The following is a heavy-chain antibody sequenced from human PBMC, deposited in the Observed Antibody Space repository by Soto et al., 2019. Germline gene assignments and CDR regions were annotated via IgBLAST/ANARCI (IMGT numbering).Heavy chain of an antibody. CDR2: INPNSGGT. CDR3: ARSGGATEIDY. V-gene: IGHV1-2*02. D-gene: IGHD5-12*01. Sequence: QVQLVQSGAEVKKPGASVKVSCKASGYTFTGYYMHWVRQAPGQGLEWMGGINPNSGGTDYAKKFQGRVTMTRDTPIRTAYMQLSRLRSDDTAVYYCARSGGATEIDYWGQGTLVTVSS. CDR1: GYTFTGYY. J-gene: IGHJ4*02.